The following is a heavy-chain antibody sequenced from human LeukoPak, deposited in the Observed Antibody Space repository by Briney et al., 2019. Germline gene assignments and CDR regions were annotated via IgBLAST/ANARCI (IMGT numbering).Heavy chain of an antibody. CDR1: GFTFSTYN. D-gene: IGHD6-13*01. Sequence: GGSLRLSRAASGFTFSTYNMNWVRQAPGKGLEWVSSISSSSRYIYYADSVKGRFTISRDNAKNSLFLQMNSLRAGDTAVYYCARALHSSSWYDAFDIWGQGTMVTVSS. CDR2: ISSSSRYI. J-gene: IGHJ3*02. V-gene: IGHV3-21*04. CDR3: ARALHSSSWYDAFDI.